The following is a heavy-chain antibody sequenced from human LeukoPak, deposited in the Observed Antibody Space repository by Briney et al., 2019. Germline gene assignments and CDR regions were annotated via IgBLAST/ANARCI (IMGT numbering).Heavy chain of an antibody. CDR2: INPNSGGT. Sequence: ASVKVSCKASGGTFSSYAISWVRQAPGQGLEWMGWINPNSGGTNYAQKFQGRVTMTRDTSISTAYMELSRLRSDDTAVYYCARDGLGYSSSLFYWGQGTLVTVSS. V-gene: IGHV1-2*02. CDR1: GGTFSSYA. J-gene: IGHJ4*02. CDR3: ARDGLGYSSSLFY. D-gene: IGHD6-6*01.